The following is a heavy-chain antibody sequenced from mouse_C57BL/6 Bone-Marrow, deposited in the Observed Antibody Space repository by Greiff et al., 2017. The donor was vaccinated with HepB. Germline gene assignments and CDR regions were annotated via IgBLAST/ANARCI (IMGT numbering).Heavy chain of an antibody. CDR1: GYTFTSYW. D-gene: IGHD1-1*01. J-gene: IGHJ2*01. CDR3: AREEEYYGSSYYFDY. Sequence: QVQLQQPGAELVKPGASVKLSCKASGYTFTSYWMQWVKQRPGQGLEWIGEIDPSDSYTNYNQKFKGKATLTLDTSASTAYMQLSSLTSEDSAVYYCAREEEYYGSSYYFDYWGQGTTLTVSS. CDR2: IDPSDSYT. V-gene: IGHV1-50*01.